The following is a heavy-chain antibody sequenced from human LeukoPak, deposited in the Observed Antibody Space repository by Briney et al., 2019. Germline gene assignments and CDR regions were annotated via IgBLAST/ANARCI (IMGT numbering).Heavy chain of an antibody. Sequence: SETLSFTCTVSGGSISSFYWSWIRQPAGKGLEWIGRIYTSGSTNYNPSLKSRVTMSVDTSKNQFSLKLSSVTAADAAVYYCARDLRSITGTTAFDYWGQGTLVTVSS. V-gene: IGHV4-4*07. J-gene: IGHJ4*02. CDR2: IYTSGST. D-gene: IGHD1-7*01. CDR3: ARDLRSITGTTAFDY. CDR1: GGSISSFY.